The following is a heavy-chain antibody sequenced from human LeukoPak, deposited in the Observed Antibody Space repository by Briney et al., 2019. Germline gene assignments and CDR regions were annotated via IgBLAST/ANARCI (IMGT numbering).Heavy chain of an antibody. CDR1: GGSITNYY. Sequence: SETLSLTCTVSGGSITNYYWNWIRQPPGKDLEWIGCVFYSGRTHYSSALKSRVTISVDTSKNQFSLNLRSVTAADTAVYYCARPGRQDAYNGHYWYFDLWGRGTLVTVSS. CDR3: ARPGRQDAYNGHYWYFDL. D-gene: IGHD5-24*01. V-gene: IGHV4-59*01. CDR2: VFYSGRT. J-gene: IGHJ2*01.